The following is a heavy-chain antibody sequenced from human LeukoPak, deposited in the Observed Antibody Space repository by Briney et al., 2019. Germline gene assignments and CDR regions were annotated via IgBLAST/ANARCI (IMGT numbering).Heavy chain of an antibody. CDR2: IYHSGST. CDR3: ARRGGSYDYYYYMDV. D-gene: IGHD1-26*01. CDR1: GYSISSGYY. V-gene: IGHV4-38-2*01. Sequence: PSETLSLTCAVSGYSISSGYYWGWIRQPPGKGLEWIGSIYHSGSTNYNPSLKSRVTISVDTSKNQFSLKLSSVTAADTAVYYCARRGGSYDYYYYMDVWGKGTTVTVSS. J-gene: IGHJ6*03.